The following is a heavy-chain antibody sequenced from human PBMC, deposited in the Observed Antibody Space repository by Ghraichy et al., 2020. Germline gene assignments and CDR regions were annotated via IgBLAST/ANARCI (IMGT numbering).Heavy chain of an antibody. CDR2: MKQDGSER. J-gene: IGHJ4*02. D-gene: IGHD6-19*01. Sequence: GGSLRLSCAASGFTFSSYWMSWVRQAPGKGLEWVANMKQDGSERYYVDSVKGRFTISRDNAKNSLYLQMNSLRAEDTAMYYCARGRGWGVTVTGTGISNDYWGQGTLVTVSS. CDR1: GFTFSSYW. CDR3: ARGRGWGVTVTGTGISNDY. V-gene: IGHV3-7*03.